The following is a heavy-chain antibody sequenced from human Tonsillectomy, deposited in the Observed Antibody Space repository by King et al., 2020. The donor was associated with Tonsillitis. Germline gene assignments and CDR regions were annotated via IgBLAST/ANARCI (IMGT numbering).Heavy chain of an antibody. D-gene: IGHD3-10*01. Sequence: EVQLVQSGAEVKKPGESLKISCKGSRYSFPSYWIAWVRQMPGKGLEWMGIIYPGDSDTRYSPSFQGQVTISADKSTSTAYLQWSSLKASDTAMYYCARSFMVRGVTTFFYFDYWGQGTLVTVSS. J-gene: IGHJ4*02. CDR3: ARSFMVRGVTTFFYFDY. CDR1: RYSFPSYW. CDR2: IYPGDSDT. V-gene: IGHV5-51*03.